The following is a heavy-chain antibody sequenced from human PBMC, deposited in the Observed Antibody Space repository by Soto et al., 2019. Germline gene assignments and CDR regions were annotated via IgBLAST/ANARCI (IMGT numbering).Heavy chain of an antibody. CDR3: AIEAYCSGGSCYSLFDY. J-gene: IGHJ4*02. CDR1: GYTFTGYY. CDR2: INPNSGGT. D-gene: IGHD2-15*01. V-gene: IGHV1-2*04. Sequence: ASVKVSCKASGYTFTGYYMHWVRQAPGQGLEWMGWINPNSGGTNYAQKFQGWVTMTRDTSISTAYMELSRLRSDDTAVYYCAIEAYCSGGSCYSLFDYWGQGTLVTVSS.